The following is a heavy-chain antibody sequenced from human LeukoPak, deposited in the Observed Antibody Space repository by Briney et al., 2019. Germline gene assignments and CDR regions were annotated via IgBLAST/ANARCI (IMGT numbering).Heavy chain of an antibody. D-gene: IGHD5-12*01. V-gene: IGHV4-34*01. J-gene: IGHJ6*02. CDR1: GGSFSGYY. Sequence: PSETLSLTCAVYGGSFSGYYCSWIRQPPGKGLEWIGEINHSGSTNYNPSLKSRVTISVDTSKNQFSLKLSSVSAADTAVYYCARERMATITGGLKKKYNYYGMDVWGQGTTVTVSS. CDR2: INHSGST. CDR3: ARERMATITGGLKKKYNYYGMDV.